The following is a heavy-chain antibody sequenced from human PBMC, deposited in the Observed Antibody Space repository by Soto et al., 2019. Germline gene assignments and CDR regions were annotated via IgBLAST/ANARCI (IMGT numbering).Heavy chain of an antibody. V-gene: IGHV3-66*01. CDR1: GLIVSSTY. Sequence: EVQLVESGGGFVQPGGSLRLSCAASGLIVSSTYMSWVRQAPGKGLEWVSVISNGGDTHYADSVKGRFSLSRDISNNTLHLQMSSLRVEDTAVYYCAREPRYCSGGSCSITGDAFDIWGQGTMVTVSS. CDR3: AREPRYCSGGSCSITGDAFDI. D-gene: IGHD2-15*01. J-gene: IGHJ3*02. CDR2: ISNGGDT.